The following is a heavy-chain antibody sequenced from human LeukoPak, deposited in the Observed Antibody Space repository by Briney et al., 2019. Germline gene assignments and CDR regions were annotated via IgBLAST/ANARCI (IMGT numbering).Heavy chain of an antibody. D-gene: IGHD6-13*01. Sequence: GGSLRLSCAASGFTFSSYGMHWVRQAPGKGLEWVAFIRYDGSNKYYADSVKGRFTISRDNSKNTLYLQMNSLRAEDTAVYYCAKDHVGYSSSWYSGEPLTYWGQGTLVTVSS. CDR3: AKDHVGYSSSWYSGEPLTY. CDR1: GFTFSSYG. J-gene: IGHJ4*02. CDR2: IRYDGSNK. V-gene: IGHV3-30*02.